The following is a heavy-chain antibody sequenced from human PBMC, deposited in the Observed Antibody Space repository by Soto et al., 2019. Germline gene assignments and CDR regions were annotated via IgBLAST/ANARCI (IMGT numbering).Heavy chain of an antibody. CDR3: ASGSEHYYYYGMDV. CDR2: INSDGSST. CDR1: GFTFSSYW. V-gene: IGHV3-74*01. J-gene: IGHJ6*02. D-gene: IGHD6-19*01. Sequence: GGSLRLSCAASGFTFSSYWMHWVRQAPGKGLVWVSRINSDGSSTSYADSVKGRFTISRDNAKNTLYLQMNSLRAEDTAVYYCASGSEHYYYYGMDVWGQGTTVTVSS.